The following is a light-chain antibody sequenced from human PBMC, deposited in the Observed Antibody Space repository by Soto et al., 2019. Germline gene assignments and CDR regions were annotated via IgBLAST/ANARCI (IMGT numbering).Light chain of an antibody. J-gene: IGKJ1*01. V-gene: IGKV3-20*01. Sequence: EIVLTQSPGTLSLSPGERATLSCRASESVSSSYLAWYQQKPGQAPRLLIFGASSRATGTPDRFSGSGSGTDFTLTISRLEPEDFAVYYCQQYRSSPPWTFGQGTKVDIK. CDR3: QQYRSSPPWT. CDR1: ESVSSSY. CDR2: GAS.